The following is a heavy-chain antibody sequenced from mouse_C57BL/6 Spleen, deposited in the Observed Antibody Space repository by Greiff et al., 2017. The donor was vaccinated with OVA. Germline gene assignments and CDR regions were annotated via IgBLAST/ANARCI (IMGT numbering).Heavy chain of an antibody. CDR3: TSPFIYYDYDVGFAY. J-gene: IGHJ3*01. CDR1: GYTFTDYE. V-gene: IGHV1-15*01. D-gene: IGHD2-4*01. CDR2: IDPETGGT. Sequence: QVQLKQSGAELVRPGASVTLSCKASGYTFTDYEMNWVKQTPVQGLEWIGAIDPETGGTAYNQKFKGKAILTADKSSSTAYMELRSLTSEDSAVYYCTSPFIYYDYDVGFAYWGQGTLVTVSA.